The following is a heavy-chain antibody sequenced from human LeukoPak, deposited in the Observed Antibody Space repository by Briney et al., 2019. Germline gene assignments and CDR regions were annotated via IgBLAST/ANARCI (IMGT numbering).Heavy chain of an antibody. CDR2: VHRSGSP. V-gene: IGHV4-4*02. CDR3: AREILGGFNPGAY. Sequence: SETLSLTCTVSLDSTTSNFWSWVRQPPGKGLEWIGEVHRSGSPNYNPSLQSRVTISIDRSRNQIALGLSSVTAADTAVYYCAREILGGFNPGAYWGQGTLVTVSS. J-gene: IGHJ4*02. D-gene: IGHD1-14*01. CDR1: LDSTTSNF.